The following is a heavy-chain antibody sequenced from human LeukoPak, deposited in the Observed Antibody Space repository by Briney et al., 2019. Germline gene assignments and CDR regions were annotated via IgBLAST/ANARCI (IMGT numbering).Heavy chain of an antibody. V-gene: IGHV1-18*04. D-gene: IGHD3-10*01. CDR1: GYTFTSYG. J-gene: IGHJ4*02. CDR3: ARTSITMVSST. CDR2: ISGNNGDT. Sequence: ASVKVSCKTSGYTFTSYGITWVRQAPGQGLEWLGWISGNNGDTSYAHNVDGRVTMATDTSTSTGYMELRSLRSDDTAVYYCARTSITMVSSTWGQGTLVIVSS.